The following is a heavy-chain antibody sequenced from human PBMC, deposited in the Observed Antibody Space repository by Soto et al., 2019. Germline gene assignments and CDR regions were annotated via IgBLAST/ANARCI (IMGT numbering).Heavy chain of an antibody. CDR1: GYTFTSYG. D-gene: IGHD2-15*01. V-gene: IGHV1-18*01. CDR2: ISAYNGNT. CDR3: ARDICSGGSRYPLNWFDP. Sequence: EASVKVSCKASGYTFTSYGISWVRQAPGQGLEWMGWISAYNGNTNYAQKLQGRVTMTTDTSTSTAYMELRSLRSDDTAVYYCARDICSGGSRYPLNWFDPWGQGTLVTVSS. J-gene: IGHJ5*02.